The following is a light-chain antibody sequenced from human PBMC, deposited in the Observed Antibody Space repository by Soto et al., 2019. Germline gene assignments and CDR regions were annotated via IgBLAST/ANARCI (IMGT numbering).Light chain of an antibody. CDR2: AAS. V-gene: IGKV1-17*01. J-gene: IGKJ1*01. CDR3: LQHNNYPPT. Sequence: DIQMTQSPSSLSASVADRVPITCRAIQVIRNDLAWFQQKPGKAPKRLIYAASNRESGVPARFSGSGSGTNFTLTISSLQPEDFATYYCLQHNNYPPTFGQGTKVDIK. CDR1: QVIRND.